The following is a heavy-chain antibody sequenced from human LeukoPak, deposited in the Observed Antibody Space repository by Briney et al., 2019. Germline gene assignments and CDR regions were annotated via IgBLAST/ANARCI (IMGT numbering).Heavy chain of an antibody. CDR3: ARDLLFWGSGTPFDY. CDR2: IYHSGYT. Sequence: SETLTLTCSVSGYSINSGHYWGCIRQPPGKGLEWIGSIYHSGYTYYNPSLKSRVTISVDTSKNQSSLKLSSVTAADTAVYYCARDLLFWGSGTPFDYWGQGTLVTVSS. D-gene: IGHD3-10*01. V-gene: IGHV4-38-2*02. CDR1: GYSINSGHY. J-gene: IGHJ4*02.